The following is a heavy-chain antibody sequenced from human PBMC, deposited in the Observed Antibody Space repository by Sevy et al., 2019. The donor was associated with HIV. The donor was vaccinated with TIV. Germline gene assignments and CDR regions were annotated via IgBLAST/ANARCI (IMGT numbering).Heavy chain of an antibody. CDR2: IKQDGSEK. CDR3: ARENRATGDNFYYYYYGMDV. J-gene: IGHJ6*02. V-gene: IGHV3-7*01. CDR1: GFTFSSYW. D-gene: IGHD1-26*01. Sequence: GGSLRLSCAASGFTFSSYWMSWVRQAPGKGLEWVANIKQDGSEKYHVDSVKGRFTISRDNAKNSLYLQMNSLRAEDTAVYYCARENRATGDNFYYYYYGMDVWGQGTTVTVSS.